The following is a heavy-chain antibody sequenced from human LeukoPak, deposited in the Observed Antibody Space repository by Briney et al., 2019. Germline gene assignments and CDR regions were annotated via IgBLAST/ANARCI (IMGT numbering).Heavy chain of an antibody. D-gene: IGHD1-20*01. CDR1: GFTFSSYS. V-gene: IGHV3-21*01. CDR3: ATRLNNWNDLFDY. J-gene: IGHJ4*02. Sequence: TGGSLRLSCAASGFTFSSYSMNWVRQAPGKGLEWVSSISSSSSYIYYADSVKGRFTISRDNAKNSLYLQMNSLRAEDTAVYYCATRLNNWNDLFDYWGQGTVVTVSS. CDR2: ISSSSSYI.